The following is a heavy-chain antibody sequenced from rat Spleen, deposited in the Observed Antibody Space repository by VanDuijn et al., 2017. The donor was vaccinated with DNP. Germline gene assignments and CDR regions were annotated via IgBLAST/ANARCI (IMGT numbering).Heavy chain of an antibody. V-gene: IGHV5S23*01. CDR3: VTRKLGL. J-gene: IGHJ2*01. Sequence: EVQLVESGGGLVQPGRSLKLSCVVSGFTFSAYYMAWVRQAPAKGLEWVAYIGSPAYAPYYTDSVKGRFAISRDNAKSTLYLQMDSLRSEDTATYYCVTRKLGLWGQGVMVTVSS. D-gene: IGHD5-1*01. CDR1: GFTFSAYY. CDR2: IGSPAYAP.